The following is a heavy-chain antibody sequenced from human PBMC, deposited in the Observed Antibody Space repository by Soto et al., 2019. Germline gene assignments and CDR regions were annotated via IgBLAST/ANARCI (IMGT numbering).Heavy chain of an antibody. D-gene: IGHD3-3*01. CDR3: SRSPEVGVRGGY. Sequence: LRLSCVGSGFTFSAYNINWVRQAPGKGLEWVSSISTRSQYIYQPVSMKGRFTISRDDAKNSVYLQMNSLRAEDTAVYYCSRSPEVGVRGGYWGQGTLVTVSS. CDR1: GFTFSAYN. CDR2: ISTRSQYI. J-gene: IGHJ4*02. V-gene: IGHV3-21*01.